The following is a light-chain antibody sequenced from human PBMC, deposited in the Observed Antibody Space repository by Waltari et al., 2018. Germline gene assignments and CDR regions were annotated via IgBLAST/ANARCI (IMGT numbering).Light chain of an antibody. Sequence: EIVMTQSPATLSLSPGERATLSCRASQSVSNNLAWYQQKPGQAPRLLIYGAYSRATGIPDRFSGSGSGTDFTLTISSLEPEDVGIYYCLQRSNWPLTFGGGTKVEI. CDR2: GAY. V-gene: IGKV3D-15*01. CDR3: LQRSNWPLT. J-gene: IGKJ4*01. CDR1: QSVSNN.